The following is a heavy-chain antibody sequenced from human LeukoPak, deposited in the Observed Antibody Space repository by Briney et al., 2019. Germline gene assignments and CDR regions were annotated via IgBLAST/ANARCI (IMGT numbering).Heavy chain of an antibody. CDR1: GFTFSSYS. Sequence: GGSLRLSCAASGFTFSSYSMNWVRQAPGKGLEWVSSISSSSSYIYYADSVKGRFTISRDNAKNSLYLQMNSLRAEDTAVYYCARDRSAMVRGISDYWGQGTLVTVSS. J-gene: IGHJ4*02. CDR2: ISSSSSYI. V-gene: IGHV3-21*01. CDR3: ARDRSAMVRGISDY. D-gene: IGHD3-10*01.